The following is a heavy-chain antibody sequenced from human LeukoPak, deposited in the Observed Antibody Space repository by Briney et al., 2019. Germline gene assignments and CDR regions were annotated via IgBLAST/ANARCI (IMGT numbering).Heavy chain of an antibody. CDR2: ISGGGGST. CDR3: AKGRDGNSWYTYYFDY. J-gene: IGHJ4*02. D-gene: IGHD6-13*01. V-gene: IGHV3-23*01. Sequence: GGSLRLSCAASGFTFSSYAMSWVRQAPGKGLEWVSAISGGGGSTYYADSVKGRFTISRDNSKNTLYVQMNRLRAEDTAVYFCAKGRDGNSWYTYYFDYWGQGTLVTFSS. CDR1: GFTFSSYA.